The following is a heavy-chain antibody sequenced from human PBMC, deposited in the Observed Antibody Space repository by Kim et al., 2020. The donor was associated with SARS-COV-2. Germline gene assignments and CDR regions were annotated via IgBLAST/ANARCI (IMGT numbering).Heavy chain of an antibody. CDR2: IYTSGST. J-gene: IGHJ4*02. D-gene: IGHD5-18*01. Sequence: SETLSLTCTGSGGSISSGSYYWGWIRQPAGKGLEWSGRIYTSGSTNYNPSLKSRVTISVDTSKNQFSLKLSSVTAADTAVYYCAREEGGYSYVSYNYFDYWGQGTLVTVSS. CDR3: AREEGGYSYVSYNYFDY. CDR1: GGSISSGSYY. V-gene: IGHV4-61*02.